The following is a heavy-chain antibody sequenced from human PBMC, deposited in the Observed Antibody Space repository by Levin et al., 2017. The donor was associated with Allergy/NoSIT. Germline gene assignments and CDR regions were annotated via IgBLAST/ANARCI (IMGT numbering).Heavy chain of an antibody. D-gene: IGHD3-3*01. J-gene: IGHJ4*02. CDR1: GFTFSSYA. CDR2: ISDSGGST. Sequence: PGESLKISCAASGFTFSSYAMSWVRQAPGKGLEWVSHISDSGGSTYYADSVKGRFTISRDNSKNTLYLQMSSLRDEDTALYYCAKVPPYYDFSSGYFFDYWGQGTLVTVSS. CDR3: AKVPPYYDFSSGYFFDY. V-gene: IGHV3-23*01.